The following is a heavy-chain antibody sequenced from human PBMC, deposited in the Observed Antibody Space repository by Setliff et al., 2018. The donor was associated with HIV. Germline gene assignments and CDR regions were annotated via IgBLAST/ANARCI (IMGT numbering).Heavy chain of an antibody. D-gene: IGHD3-22*01. J-gene: IGHJ6*03. CDR3: ARARTDYYDRRRRSHYYIDV. Sequence: ASVKVSCKPAGYTFSNYDINWVRQAAGQGLEWMGWMNPDSRNTGYAQRFEGRVTLTWDTSISTAYWELNHLKSDDTAVYYCARARTDYYDRRRRSHYYIDVWARGATVTVSS. CDR1: GYTFSNYD. CDR2: MNPDSRNT. V-gene: IGHV1-8*02.